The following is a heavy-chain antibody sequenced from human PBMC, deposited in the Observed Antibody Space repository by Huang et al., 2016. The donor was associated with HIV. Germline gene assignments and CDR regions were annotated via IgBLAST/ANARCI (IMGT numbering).Heavy chain of an antibody. V-gene: IGHV1-69*01. CDR1: GGTFRSSA. J-gene: IGHJ2*01. CDR2: IIPRFGTG. D-gene: IGHD3-22*01. CDR3: ARGPSDTSGYYWYFVL. Sequence: QVQLVQSGAEVKKHGSSVKVSCKASGGTFRSSAINWVRQAPGQGLAWMGGIIPRFGTGNYAQKFQGRVTITADEPTSTAYMELRSLRSEDTAVYYCARGPSDTSGYYWYFVLWGRGTLVTVSS.